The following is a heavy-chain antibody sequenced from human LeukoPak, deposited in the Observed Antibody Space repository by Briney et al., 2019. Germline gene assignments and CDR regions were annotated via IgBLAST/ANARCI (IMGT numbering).Heavy chain of an antibody. V-gene: IGHV1-2*02. Sequence: ASVKVSCKASGYTFTGYYMHWVRQAPGQGLEWMGWINPNSGGTNYAQKFQGRVTMTRDTSISTAYMDLSSLRSDDTAVYFCARGSVLEGYVYWGQGTLVTVSS. J-gene: IGHJ4*02. CDR2: INPNSGGT. CDR1: GYTFTGYY. CDR3: ARGSVLEGYVY. D-gene: IGHD5-12*01.